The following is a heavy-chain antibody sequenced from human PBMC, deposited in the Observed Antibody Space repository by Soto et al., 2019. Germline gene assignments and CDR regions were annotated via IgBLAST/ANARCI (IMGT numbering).Heavy chain of an antibody. J-gene: IGHJ5*02. CDR3: ARGRFVSDLSMENWFDP. V-gene: IGHV4-30-2*01. D-gene: IGHD2-21*01. CDR2: IYHSGST. Sequence: QLQLQESGSGLVKPSQTLSLTCAVSGGSISSGGYSWSWIRQPPGKGLEWIGYIYHSGSTYYNPSLKSRVTISVDRSKNQFALKLSSVTAADTAVYYCARGRFVSDLSMENWFDPWGQGTLVTVSS. CDR1: GGSISSGGYS.